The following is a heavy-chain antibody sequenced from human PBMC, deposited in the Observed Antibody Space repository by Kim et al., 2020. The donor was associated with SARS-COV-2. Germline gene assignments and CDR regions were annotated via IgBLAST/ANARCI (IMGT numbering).Heavy chain of an antibody. J-gene: IGHJ4*02. Sequence: GGSLRLSCAASGFTFDDYTMHWVRQAPGKGLEWVSGISWNSGSIGYADSVKGRFTISRDNAKNSLYLQMNSLRAEDTALYYCAKAQNRARYSSSWYCFDYRGQRTLVTVS. V-gene: IGHV3-9*01. CDR3: AKAQNRARYSSSWYCFDY. CDR1: GFTFDDYT. CDR2: ISWNSGSI. D-gene: IGHD6-13*01.